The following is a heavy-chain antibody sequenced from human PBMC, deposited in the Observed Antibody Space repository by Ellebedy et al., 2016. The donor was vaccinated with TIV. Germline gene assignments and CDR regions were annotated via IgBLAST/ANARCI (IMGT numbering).Heavy chain of an antibody. V-gene: IGHV3-11*06. D-gene: IGHD5-12*01. CDR3: ANGDYDI. Sequence: SVKGRFTISRDNAKISLYLQMNSLTAADTAVYYCANGDYDIWGQGTMVTVSS. J-gene: IGHJ3*02.